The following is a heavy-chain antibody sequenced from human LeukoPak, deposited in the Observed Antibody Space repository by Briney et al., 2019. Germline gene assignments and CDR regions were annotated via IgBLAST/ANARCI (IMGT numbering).Heavy chain of an antibody. D-gene: IGHD3-10*01. CDR2: IYYSGST. CDR3: ARRARGSYLYYFDY. V-gene: IGHV4-30-4*08. J-gene: IGHJ4*02. Sequence: SETLSLTCTVSGGSISSGDYYWSWIRQPPGKGLEWIGYIYYSGSTYYNPSLKSRVTISVDTSKNQFSLKLSSVTAADTAVYYCARRARGSYLYYFDYWGQGTLVTVSS. CDR1: GGSISSGDYY.